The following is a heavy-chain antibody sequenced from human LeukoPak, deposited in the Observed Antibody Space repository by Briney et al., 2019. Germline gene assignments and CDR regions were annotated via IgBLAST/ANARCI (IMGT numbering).Heavy chain of an antibody. D-gene: IGHD4-23*01. V-gene: IGHV4-31*03. J-gene: IGHJ6*03. Sequence: SETLSLTCTVSGGSISSGGYYWSWIRQLPVKGLEWIGYIYYSGSTYYNPSLKSRVTIPVDTSKNQFSLKLSSVTAADTAVYYCARVSKMTTVVTTNYYYYYYMDVWGKGTTVTVSS. CDR3: ARVSKMTTVVTTNYYYYYYMDV. CDR1: GGSISSGGYY. CDR2: IYYSGST.